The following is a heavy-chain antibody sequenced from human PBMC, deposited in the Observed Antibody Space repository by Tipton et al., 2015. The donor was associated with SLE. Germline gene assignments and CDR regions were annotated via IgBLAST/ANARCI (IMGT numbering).Heavy chain of an antibody. V-gene: IGHV4-59*01. CDR3: ARVLGVVKSYYMDV. D-gene: IGHD3-3*01. J-gene: IGHJ6*03. CDR2: IYYSGST. Sequence: TLSLTCTVSGGSISSYYWSWIRQPPGKGLEWIGYIYYSGSTNYNPSLKSRVTISVDTSKNQFSLKLSSVTAADTAVYYCARVLGVVKSYYMDVWGKGTTVTVSS. CDR1: GGSISSYY.